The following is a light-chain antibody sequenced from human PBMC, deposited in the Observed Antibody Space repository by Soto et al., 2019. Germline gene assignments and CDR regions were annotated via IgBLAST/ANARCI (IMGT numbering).Light chain of an antibody. V-gene: IGKV3-15*01. Sequence: EIVLTQSPATLSLSPGERATLSCSASQSVSSSNLAWYQQKPGQAPRLLIYGASTRATGVPARFSGSGSGTEFTLTISSLQSEDFAVYYCQQYNNWPWTFGQGTKVDI. CDR1: QSVSSSN. J-gene: IGKJ1*01. CDR2: GAS. CDR3: QQYNNWPWT.